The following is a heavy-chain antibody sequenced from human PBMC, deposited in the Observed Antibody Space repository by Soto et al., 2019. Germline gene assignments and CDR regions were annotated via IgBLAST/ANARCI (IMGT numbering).Heavy chain of an antibody. CDR2: INHSGST. J-gene: IGHJ4*02. CDR3: ARDKITGLFGY. D-gene: IGHD2-8*02. CDR1: GGSFSGYY. Sequence: QVQLQQWGAGLLKPSETLSLTCAVYGGSFSGYYWTWIRQPPGTGLEWIGEINHSGSTNYNPSLKXXVTISVDTSTNQFSLRLTSVTAGDTAVYYCARDKITGLFGYWGQGTLVTVSS. V-gene: IGHV4-34*01.